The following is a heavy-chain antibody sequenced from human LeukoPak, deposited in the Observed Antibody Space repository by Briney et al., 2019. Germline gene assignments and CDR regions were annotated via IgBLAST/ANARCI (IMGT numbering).Heavy chain of an antibody. CDR3: AISNSTSLFDY. V-gene: IGHV3-30*03. CDR1: GLTFSSYG. J-gene: IGHJ4*02. CDR2: ISYDGSNK. D-gene: IGHD4-23*01. Sequence: PGRSLRLSCAASGLTFSSYGMHWVRQAPGKGLEWVAVISYDGSNKYYADSVKGRFTISRDNSKNTLYLQMNSLRAEDTAVYYCAISNSTSLFDYWGQGTLVTVSS.